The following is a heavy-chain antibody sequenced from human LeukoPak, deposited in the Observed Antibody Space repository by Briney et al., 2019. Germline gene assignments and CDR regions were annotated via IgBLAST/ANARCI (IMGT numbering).Heavy chain of an antibody. V-gene: IGHV3-23*01. J-gene: IGHJ4*02. Sequence: GGSLRLSCAASGFTFSSYAMSWVRQAPGKGLEWVSAISGSGGSTYYADSVKGRFTISRDNSKNTLYLQMNSLRAEDTAVYYCTTGSPGDGYASDWGQGTLVTVSS. D-gene: IGHD5-24*01. CDR3: TTGSPGDGYASD. CDR1: GFTFSSYA. CDR2: ISGSGGST.